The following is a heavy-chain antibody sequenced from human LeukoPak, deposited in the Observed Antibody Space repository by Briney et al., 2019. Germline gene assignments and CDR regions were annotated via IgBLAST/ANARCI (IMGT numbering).Heavy chain of an antibody. CDR1: GFKFSDYY. CDR3: ARANYDILTGYHYYFDY. J-gene: IGHJ4*02. V-gene: IGHV3-11*04. Sequence: GGSLRLSCAASGFKFSDYYMSWIRQAPGKGLEWISYISSSGSVIDYGDSVKGRFTISRDNAKNSLYLQMNSLRAEDTAVYYCARANYDILTGYHYYFDYWGQGTLVTVSS. CDR2: ISSSGSVI. D-gene: IGHD3-9*01.